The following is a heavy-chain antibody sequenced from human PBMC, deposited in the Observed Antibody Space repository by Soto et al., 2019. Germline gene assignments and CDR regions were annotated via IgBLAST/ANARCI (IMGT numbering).Heavy chain of an antibody. V-gene: IGHV4-39*01. CDR3: MLGSGWKDVDD. D-gene: IGHD3-22*01. J-gene: IGHJ4*02. CDR1: GGSITRSSYY. Sequence: SETLSLTCTVSGGSITRSSYYWGWIRQHPGKGLEWIGNIYYSGSTYYNPSLKSRVTISVDTSKNQFSLKLSSVTAADTAVYYCMLGSGWKDVDDWGQGTLVTVS. CDR2: IYYSGST.